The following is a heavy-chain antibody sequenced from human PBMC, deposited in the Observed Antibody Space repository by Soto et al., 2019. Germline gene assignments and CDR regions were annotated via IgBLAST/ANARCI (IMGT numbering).Heavy chain of an antibody. CDR1: GFTFSDYY. V-gene: IGHV3-11*06. Sequence: PGGSLRLSCAASGFTFSDYYMSWIRQAPGKGLEYISYISSSSGSTNYADSVKGRFTISRDNAKNSLYLQMSSVRAEDTAVYYCARDRGGYDRLYYYHGMDVWGQGTTVTVSS. J-gene: IGHJ6*02. D-gene: IGHD5-12*01. CDR2: ISSSSGST. CDR3: ARDRGGYDRLYYYHGMDV.